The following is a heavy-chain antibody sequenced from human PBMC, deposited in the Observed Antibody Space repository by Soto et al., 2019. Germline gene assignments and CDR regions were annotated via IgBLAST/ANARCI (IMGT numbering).Heavy chain of an antibody. D-gene: IGHD6-6*01. J-gene: IGHJ6*03. Sequence: EVQLVESGGGLVQPGGSLRLSCAASGFTVSSNYMSWVRQAPGKGLAWVSVIYSGGSTYYADSVKGRFTISRDNSKNTLYLQMNSLRAEDTAVYYCAREIYSSSSLFNYYYYYMDVWGKGTTVTVSS. CDR3: AREIYSSSSLFNYYYYYMDV. CDR1: GFTVSSNY. V-gene: IGHV3-66*01. CDR2: IYSGGST.